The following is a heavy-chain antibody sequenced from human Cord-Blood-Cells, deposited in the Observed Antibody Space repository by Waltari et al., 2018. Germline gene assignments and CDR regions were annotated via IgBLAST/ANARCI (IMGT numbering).Heavy chain of an antibody. CDR1: GGSISSSSYY. J-gene: IGHJ2*01. D-gene: IGHD4-17*01. V-gene: IGHV4-39*01. CDR3: ARPTTVTTLAGWYFDL. Sequence: QLQLQESGPGLVKPSETLSLTCTVSGGSISSSSYYWGWLRQPPGKGLEWIGSIYYRGSTDYNPSLKSRVTIAVDTSKNQFSLKLSAGTAADTAVYYCARPTTVTTLAGWYFDLWGRGTLVTVSS. CDR2: IYYRGST.